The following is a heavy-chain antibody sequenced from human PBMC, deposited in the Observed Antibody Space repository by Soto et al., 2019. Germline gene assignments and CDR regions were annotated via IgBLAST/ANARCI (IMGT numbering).Heavy chain of an antibody. D-gene: IGHD3-22*01. CDR1: RYTFTSYA. Sequence: ASVKVSCKASRYTFTSYAMHWVRQAPGQRLEWMGWINAGNGNTKYSQKFQGRVTITRDTSASTAYMELSSLRSEDTAVYYCAIGGPYYYDSSGWGAPDIRGQGTMVTVSS. CDR2: INAGNGNT. CDR3: AIGGPYYYDSSGWGAPDI. J-gene: IGHJ3*02. V-gene: IGHV1-3*01.